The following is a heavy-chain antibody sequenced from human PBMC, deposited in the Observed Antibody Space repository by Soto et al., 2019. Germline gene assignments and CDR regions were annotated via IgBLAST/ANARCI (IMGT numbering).Heavy chain of an antibody. V-gene: IGHV1-69*02. J-gene: IGHJ3*02. CDR1: GGTFSSYT. D-gene: IGHD3-10*01. Sequence: SVKVSCKASGGTFSSYTISWVRQAPGQGLEWMGRIIPILGIANYAQKFQGRVTITADKSTSTAYMELSSLRSEDTAVYYCARREDALLWFGEFPGDAFDIWGQGTMVTVSS. CDR3: ARREDALLWFGEFPGDAFDI. CDR2: IIPILGIA.